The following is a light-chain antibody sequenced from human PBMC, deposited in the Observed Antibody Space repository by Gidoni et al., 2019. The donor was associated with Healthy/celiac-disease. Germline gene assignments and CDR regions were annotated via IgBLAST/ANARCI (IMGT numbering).Light chain of an antibody. CDR3: SSYTSSSTPL. J-gene: IGLJ2*01. CDR2: EVS. CDR1: SSDVGGYNY. Sequence: QSALTQPASVSGSPGQSITISCTGTSSDVGGYNYVSWYQQHPGKAPKLMIYEVSNRPSGVSTRFSGSKSGNTASLTISGLQAEDEADYYCSSYTSSSTPLFGGGTKLTVL. V-gene: IGLV2-14*01.